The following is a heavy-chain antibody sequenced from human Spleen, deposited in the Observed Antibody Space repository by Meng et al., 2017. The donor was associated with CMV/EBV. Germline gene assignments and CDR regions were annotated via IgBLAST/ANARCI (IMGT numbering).Heavy chain of an antibody. J-gene: IGHJ6*02. CDR1: GFAFDDYT. Sequence: ETLSLTCAASGFAFDDYTMHWVRQAPGEGLEWVSLISWDGGSPYYADSVKGRFTISRDNSMDTMCLQMNSLRPEDTAVYYCARAAFCSSSTCWYGMDVWGQGTTVTVSS. D-gene: IGHD2-2*01. CDR2: ISWDGGSP. CDR3: ARAAFCSSSTCWYGMDV. V-gene: IGHV3-43*01.